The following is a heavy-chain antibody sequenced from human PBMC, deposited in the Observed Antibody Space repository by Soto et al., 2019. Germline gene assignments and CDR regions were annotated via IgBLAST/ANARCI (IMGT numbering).Heavy chain of an antibody. D-gene: IGHD3-22*01. CDR3: ARAGGYPDYFDY. V-gene: IGHV4-30-4*01. CDR2: IYYSGST. J-gene: IGHJ4*02. Sequence: TLYLTCTVSGGSISSGDYYGSWIRQPPGKGLEWIGYIYYSGSTYYNPSLKSRVTISVDTSKNQFSLKLSSVTAADTAVYYCARAGGYPDYFDYWGQGTLVTVSS. CDR1: GGSISSGDYY.